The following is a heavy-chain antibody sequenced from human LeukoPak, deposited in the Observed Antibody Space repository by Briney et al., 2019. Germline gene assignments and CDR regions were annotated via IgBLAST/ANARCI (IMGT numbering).Heavy chain of an antibody. D-gene: IGHD5-18*01. CDR3: ARDRIQLWLYDY. CDR1: GGSISSGSYY. V-gene: IGHV4-61*02. CDR2: VFTSGST. Sequence: PSQTLSLTCIVSGGSISSGSYYWSWIRQPAGKGLEWIGRVFTSGSTDYNPSLKSRVTISVDTSKNQFSPKLYSVTAADTAVYYCARDRIQLWLYDYWGQGTLITVSS. J-gene: IGHJ4*02.